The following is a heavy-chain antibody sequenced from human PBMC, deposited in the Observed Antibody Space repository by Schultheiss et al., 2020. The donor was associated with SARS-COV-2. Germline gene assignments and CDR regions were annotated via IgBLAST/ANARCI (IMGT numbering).Heavy chain of an antibody. D-gene: IGHD2-8*01. CDR3: ARMVYGNEGFDL. CDR2: INAGNGNT. Sequence: ASVKVSCKASGYTFTSYAMHWVRQAPGQRLEWMGWINAGNGNTKYSQKFQGRVTMTTDTSTSTAYMELRSLRSDDTAVYYCARMVYGNEGFDLWGQGTLVTVSS. J-gene: IGHJ5*02. V-gene: IGHV1-3*01. CDR1: GYTFTSYA.